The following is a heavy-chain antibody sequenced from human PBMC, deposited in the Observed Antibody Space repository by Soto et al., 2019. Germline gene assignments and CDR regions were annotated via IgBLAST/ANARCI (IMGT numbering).Heavy chain of an antibody. CDR2: IYYSGST. V-gene: IGHV4-59*08. Sequence: QVQLQESGPGLVKPSETLSLTCSVSGGSISSYYWSWIRQPPGKGLEWIGYIYYSGSTNYNPSLTSRVTISVDTSKNQFSLELSSVNAADTAVYYCARTARVVKGQWYFDLLGRGTLVTVSS. CDR1: GGSISSYY. J-gene: IGHJ2*01. D-gene: IGHD2-15*01. CDR3: ARTARVVKGQWYFDL.